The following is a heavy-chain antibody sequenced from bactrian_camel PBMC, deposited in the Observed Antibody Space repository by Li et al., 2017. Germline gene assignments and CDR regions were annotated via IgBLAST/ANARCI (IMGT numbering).Heavy chain of an antibody. CDR3: AFIDDYWGSKCYANNPPATIGS. Sequence: VQLVESGGGSVQAGGSLRLSCVASGYSHNSNCMGWFRQAPGKEREGVAFIYIGGGNTYYADSVKGRFTVSQDNAKNTVYLQMDSLRPEDTAMYYCAFIDDYWGSKCYANNPPATIGSEGQGTQVTVS. V-gene: IGHV3S31*01. J-gene: IGHJ6*01. D-gene: IGHD1*01. CDR2: IYIGGGNT. CDR1: GYSHNSNC.